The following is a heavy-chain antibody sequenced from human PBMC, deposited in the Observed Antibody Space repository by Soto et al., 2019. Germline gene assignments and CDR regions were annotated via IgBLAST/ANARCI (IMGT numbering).Heavy chain of an antibody. CDR1: GFTFSNFR. J-gene: IGHJ4*02. D-gene: IGHD3-10*01. Sequence: EVQLVESGGGLVQRGGSLRLSCAASGFTFSNFRIYWVRQAPGKGLVWVSHINDDGPTTTYADFVTGRFTISRDNAKNTLYLHMRSLRAEDTAVYYGGKGGDYGPVAYWGQGTWSPSPQ. V-gene: IGHV3-74*01. CDR2: INDDGPTT. CDR3: GKGGDYGPVAY.